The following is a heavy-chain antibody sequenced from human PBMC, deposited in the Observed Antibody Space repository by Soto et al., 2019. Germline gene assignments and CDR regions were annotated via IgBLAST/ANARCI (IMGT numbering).Heavy chain of an antibody. J-gene: IGHJ6*02. V-gene: IGHV3-30-3*01. CDR2: ISYDGSNK. D-gene: IGHD4-17*01. Sequence: GGSLRLSCAASGFTFSSYAMHWVRQAPGKGLEWVAVISYDGSNKYYADSVKGRFTISRDNSKNTLYLQMNSLRAEDTAVYHCARVASPDYGDYELIYYYYGMDVWGQGTTVTVSS. CDR3: ARVASPDYGDYELIYYYYGMDV. CDR1: GFTFSSYA.